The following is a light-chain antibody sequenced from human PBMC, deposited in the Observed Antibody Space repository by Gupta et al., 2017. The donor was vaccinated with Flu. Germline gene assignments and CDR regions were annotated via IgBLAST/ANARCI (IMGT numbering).Light chain of an antibody. Sequence: QMTQSPSSLSASVGDRVTITCRASQGISTYLDWFQQQPGKAPKSLIYAASSLKSGVPSQCSGGGGGTDFTPTISRLQQEYVATYYRQHNNSSPYTFGQGTQMEIK. CDR2: AAS. J-gene: IGKJ2*01. V-gene: IGKV1-16*02. CDR1: QGISTY. CDR3: QHNNSSPYT.